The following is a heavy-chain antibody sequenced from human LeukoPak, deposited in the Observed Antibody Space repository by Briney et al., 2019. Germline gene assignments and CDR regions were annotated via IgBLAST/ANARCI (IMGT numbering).Heavy chain of an antibody. D-gene: IGHD2-2*01. CDR2: INPNSGGT. Sequence: ASVKVSCKASGYTFTGYYMHWVRQAPGQGLEWMGWINPNSGGTNYAQKFQGRVTMTRDTSISTAYMELSRLRSDDTAVYYCARVLSRPGPAAMNYWGQGTLVTVSS. V-gene: IGHV1-2*02. J-gene: IGHJ4*02. CDR3: ARVLSRPGPAAMNY. CDR1: GYTFTGYY.